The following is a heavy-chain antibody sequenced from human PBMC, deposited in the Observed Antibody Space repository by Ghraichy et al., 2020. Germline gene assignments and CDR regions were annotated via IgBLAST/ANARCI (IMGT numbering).Heavy chain of an antibody. CDR1: GYTFTGYY. V-gene: IGHV1-2*02. CDR2: INPNSGGT. D-gene: IGHD2-15*01. Sequence: ASVKVSCKASGYTFTGYYMHWVRQAPGQGLEWMGWINPNSGGTNYAQKFQGRVTMTRDTSISTAYMELSRLRSDDTAVYYCARFPDGRSGGSTLAREGLAAKLFYYGMDVWGQGTTVTVSS. J-gene: IGHJ6*02. CDR3: ARFPDGRSGGSTLAREGLAAKLFYYGMDV.